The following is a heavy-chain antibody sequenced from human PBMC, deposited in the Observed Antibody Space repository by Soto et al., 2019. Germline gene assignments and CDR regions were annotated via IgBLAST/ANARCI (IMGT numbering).Heavy chain of an antibody. CDR2: IIPIFGIA. D-gene: IGHD5-18*01. Sequence: QVQLVQSGAEVKKPGSSVKVSCKASVGTFRRYAISWVREAPGQGLEWMGGIIPIFGIANYAQKFQGRVTITADESTNTGYMELSSLRSEDTTIYYCAKTRYGYSYLFDYWGQGTLVTVSS. J-gene: IGHJ4*02. CDR3: AKTRYGYSYLFDY. V-gene: IGHV1-69*12. CDR1: VGTFRRYA.